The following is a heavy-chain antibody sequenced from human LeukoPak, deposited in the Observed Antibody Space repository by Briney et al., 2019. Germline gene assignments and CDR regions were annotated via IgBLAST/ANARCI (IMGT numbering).Heavy chain of an antibody. D-gene: IGHD2-2*02. V-gene: IGHV1-46*01. Sequence: ASVKVSCKASGYTFTSYYMHWVRQAPGQGLEWMGIINPSGGSTSYAQKFQGRVTTTRDTSTSTVYMELSSLRSEDTAVYYCASNPPHGDYCSSTSCYTYFDYWGQGTLVTVSS. CDR1: GYTFTSYY. CDR2: INPSGGST. J-gene: IGHJ4*02. CDR3: ASNPPHGDYCSSTSCYTYFDY.